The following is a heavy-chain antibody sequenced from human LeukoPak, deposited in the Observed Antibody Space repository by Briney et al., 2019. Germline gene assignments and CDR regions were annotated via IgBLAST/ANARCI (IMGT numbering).Heavy chain of an antibody. CDR3: ARVEGIAASFFGI. CDR2: IYYSGST. CDR1: GGSISSYY. V-gene: IGHV4-59*01. J-gene: IGHJ3*02. Sequence: PSETLSLTCTVSGGSISSYYWSWIRQPPGKGLEWIGYIYYSGSTNYNPSLKSRVTISVDTSKNQFSLKLSSVTAADTAVYYCARVEGIAASFFGIWGQGTMVTVSS. D-gene: IGHD6-25*01.